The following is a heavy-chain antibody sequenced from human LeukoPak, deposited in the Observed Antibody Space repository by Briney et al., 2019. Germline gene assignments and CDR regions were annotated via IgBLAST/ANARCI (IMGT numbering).Heavy chain of an antibody. V-gene: IGHV4-34*01. CDR3: ARESSQKGAHYMDV. CDR2: INHSGST. Sequence: SETLSLTCAVYGGSFSGYYWSWIRQPPGKGLEWIGEINHSGSTNYNPSLKSRVTISVDTSKNQFSLKLRSVTAADTAVYYCARESSQKGAHYMDVWGKGTTVTISS. CDR1: GGSFSGYY. J-gene: IGHJ6*03. D-gene: IGHD3-16*01.